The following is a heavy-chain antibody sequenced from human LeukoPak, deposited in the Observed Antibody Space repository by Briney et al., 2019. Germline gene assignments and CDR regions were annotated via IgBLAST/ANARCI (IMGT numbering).Heavy chain of an antibody. V-gene: IGHV1-69*04. J-gene: IGHJ4*02. CDR2: IIPILGVT. D-gene: IGHD6-25*01. CDR3: ATQSSGWHIYYFDH. Sequence: ALVKVSCKASGDSFSSDAISWVRQVPGQGYEWVGRIIPILGVTHYALKFRGRVTITADKSTSAADMELRSLTSDDTAVYYCATQSSGWHIYYFDHWGQGTLVTVSS. CDR1: GDSFSSDA.